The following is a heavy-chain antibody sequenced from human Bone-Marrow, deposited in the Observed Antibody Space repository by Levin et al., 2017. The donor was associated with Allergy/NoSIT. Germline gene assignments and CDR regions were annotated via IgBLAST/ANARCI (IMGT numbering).Heavy chain of an antibody. D-gene: IGHD2-15*01. Sequence: SETLSLTCTVSGGSINNYYWSWIRQPPGKGLEWIGYISYSGSTNYNPSLKSRLTISIDTSKNQLSLKLSSVTAADTAVYYCARGPLHFDLWGRGTLVTVSS. CDR2: ISYSGST. CDR3: ARGPLHFDL. J-gene: IGHJ2*01. V-gene: IGHV4-59*01. CDR1: GGSINNYY.